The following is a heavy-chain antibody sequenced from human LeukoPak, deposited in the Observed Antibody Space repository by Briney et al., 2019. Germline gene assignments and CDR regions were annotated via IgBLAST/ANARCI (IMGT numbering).Heavy chain of an antibody. CDR3: AKDGPHAFDI. Sequence: GRSLRLSCAASGFTFSSYGMHWVRQAPGKGLEWVAVISYDGSNKYYADSVKGRFTISRDNSKNTLYLQMNSLRAEDTAVYYCAKDGPHAFDIWGQGTMVTVSS. CDR1: GFTFSSYG. V-gene: IGHV3-30*18. CDR2: ISYDGSNK. J-gene: IGHJ3*02.